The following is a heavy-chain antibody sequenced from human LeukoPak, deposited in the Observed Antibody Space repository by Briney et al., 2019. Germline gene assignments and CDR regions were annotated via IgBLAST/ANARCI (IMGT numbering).Heavy chain of an antibody. J-gene: IGHJ6*02. CDR2: IYYSGST. D-gene: IGHD3-10*01. CDR1: GGSISSGDYY. CDR3: ARDRVYGSGSYYPEDYYYGMDV. Sequence: SQTLSLTCTVSGGSISSGDYYWSWIRQPLGKGLEWIGYIYYSGSTYHNPSLKSRVTISVDTSKNQFSLKLSSVTAADTAVYYCARDRVYGSGSYYPEDYYYGMDVWGQGTTVTVSS. V-gene: IGHV4-30-4*01.